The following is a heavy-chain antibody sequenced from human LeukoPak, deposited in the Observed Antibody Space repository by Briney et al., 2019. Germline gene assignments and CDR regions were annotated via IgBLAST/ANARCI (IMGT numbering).Heavy chain of an antibody. D-gene: IGHD6-19*01. Sequence: SNTLSLTCSVSGGSISSYYWSWIRQPAGKGLEWIGRIYTSGSTNYNPSLKSRVTMSVDTSKNQFSLNLSSVTAADTAVYYCARSPAYSSGRYDYWGQGTLVTVSS. J-gene: IGHJ4*02. CDR2: IYTSGST. CDR1: GGSISSYY. V-gene: IGHV4-4*07. CDR3: ARSPAYSSGRYDY.